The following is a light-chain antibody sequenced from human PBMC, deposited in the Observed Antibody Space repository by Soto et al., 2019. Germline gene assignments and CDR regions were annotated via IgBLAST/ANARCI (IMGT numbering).Light chain of an antibody. CDR1: QGISSY. Sequence: IQLTQSPSSLSASVGDRVTITCRASQGISSYLAWFQQKPGKAPKLLIYAASTLQSGVPSRFSGSGSGTDFTLTINSLQPEDFATYYCQQVNSYPLITFGQGTRLEIK. CDR2: AAS. CDR3: QQVNSYPLIT. V-gene: IGKV1-9*01. J-gene: IGKJ5*01.